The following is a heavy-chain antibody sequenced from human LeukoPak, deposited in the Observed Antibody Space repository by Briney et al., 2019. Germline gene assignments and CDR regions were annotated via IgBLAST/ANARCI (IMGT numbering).Heavy chain of an antibody. Sequence: SETLSLTCTVSGYSISSGYYWGWIRQPPGKGLEWIGSIYHSGSTYYNPSLESRVTISVDTSKNQFSLKLSSVTAADTAVYYCAGGASDSSSWYYYYYYMDVWGKGTTVTVSS. D-gene: IGHD6-13*01. CDR2: IYHSGST. CDR1: GYSISSGYY. CDR3: AGGASDSSSWYYYYYYMDV. J-gene: IGHJ6*03. V-gene: IGHV4-38-2*02.